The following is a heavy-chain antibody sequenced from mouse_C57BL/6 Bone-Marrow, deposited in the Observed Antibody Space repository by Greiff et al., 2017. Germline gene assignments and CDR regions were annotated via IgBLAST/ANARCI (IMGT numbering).Heavy chain of an antibody. Sequence: EVQLQQSGPELVKPGASVKMSCKASGYTFTDYNMHWVKQSHGKSLEWIGVINPYNGGTSYNQKFKGKATLTVDKSSSTAYMELNSLTSEDSAVYYCARDWDEDYWGQGTTLTVSS. CDR3: ARDWDEDY. V-gene: IGHV1-19*01. CDR1: GYTFTDYN. CDR2: INPYNGGT. D-gene: IGHD4-1*01. J-gene: IGHJ2*01.